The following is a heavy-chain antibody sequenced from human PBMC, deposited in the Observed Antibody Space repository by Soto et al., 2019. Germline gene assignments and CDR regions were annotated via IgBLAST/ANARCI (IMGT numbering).Heavy chain of an antibody. CDR2: IYYSGST. CDR1: GGSISSYY. Sequence: SETLSLTCTVSGGSISSYYWSWIRQPPGKGLEWIGYIYYSGSTNYNPSLKSRVTISVDTSKNQFSLKLSSLTAADTAVFYFARVSVFWWGLEGYYCMDFWGKGTPVTVS. CDR3: ARVSVFWWGLEGYYCMDF. D-gene: IGHD2-21*01. J-gene: IGHJ6*03. V-gene: IGHV4-59*01.